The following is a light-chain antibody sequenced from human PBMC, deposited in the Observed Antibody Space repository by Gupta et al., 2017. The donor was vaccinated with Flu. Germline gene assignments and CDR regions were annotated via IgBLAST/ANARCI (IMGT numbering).Light chain of an antibody. J-gene: IGKJ1*01. CDR3: QDYNSYWT. Sequence: DIQMTQSPSTLYASVGDRVTITRRASQSISNWLAWYQQKPGKAPHLLIYKSSSLQSGVPSRLSGSGSGTEFTLTISSLQPDDFATYYCQDYNSYWTFGQGTKVEIK. V-gene: IGKV1-5*03. CDR1: QSISNW. CDR2: KSS.